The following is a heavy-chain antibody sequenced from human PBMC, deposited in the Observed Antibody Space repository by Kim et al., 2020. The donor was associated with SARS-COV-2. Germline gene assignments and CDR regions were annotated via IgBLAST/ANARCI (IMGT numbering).Heavy chain of an antibody. CDR3: AKDLVSSSFRAFHI. D-gene: IGHD6-6*01. CDR2: LSWNSGVI. CDR1: GFTFGDFA. J-gene: IGHJ3*02. V-gene: IGHV3-9*01. Sequence: GGSLRLSCAASGFTFGDFAMHWVRQVPGKGLEWVSGLSWNSGVIGYADSVKGRFTISRHNAANSLYLQMNSLRAEDTAFYYCAKDLVSSSFRAFHIWGQGTMVTVSS.